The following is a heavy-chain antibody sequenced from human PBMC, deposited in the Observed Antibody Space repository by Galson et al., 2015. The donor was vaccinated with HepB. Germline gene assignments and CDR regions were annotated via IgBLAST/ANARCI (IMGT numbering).Heavy chain of an antibody. J-gene: IGHJ6*02. CDR1: GYTFTSYY. CDR3: ARDQKGRYFDWLFLGSGMDV. Sequence: SVKVSCKASGYTFTSYYMRWVRQAPGQGLEWMGIINPSGGSTSYAQKFQGRVTMTRDTSTSTVYMELSSLRSEDTAVYYCARDQKGRYFDWLFLGSGMDVWGQGTTVTVSS. V-gene: IGHV1-46*03. CDR2: INPSGGST. D-gene: IGHD3-9*01.